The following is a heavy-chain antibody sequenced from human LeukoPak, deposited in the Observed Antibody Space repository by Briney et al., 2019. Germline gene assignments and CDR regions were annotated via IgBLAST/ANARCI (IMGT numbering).Heavy chain of an antibody. CDR3: ARASGSYWWFDS. V-gene: IGHV1-2*02. CDR2: INPNSGDT. CDR1: GYSFTGYY. J-gene: IGHJ5*01. Sequence: GASVKVSCKASGYSFTGYYMHWVRQAPGQGLEWMGWINPNSGDTKYAQKFQGRVTMTRDTSISTAYMELTRLRSDDTAVYYCARASGSYWWFDSWGQGTLVTVSS. D-gene: IGHD1-26*01.